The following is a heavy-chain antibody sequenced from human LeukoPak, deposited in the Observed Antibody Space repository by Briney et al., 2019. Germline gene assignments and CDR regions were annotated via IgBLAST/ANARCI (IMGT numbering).Heavy chain of an antibody. CDR2: IYTSGST. V-gene: IGHV4-4*07. Sequence: PSETLSLTCTVSGGSISSYYWSWIRQPAGKGLEWIGRIYTSGSTNYNPSLKSRATISVDRSKTQFFLKLRSVAAADTAVYYCARLSNYDILTGNSWFDSWGQGTLVTVSS. CDR1: GGSISSYY. CDR3: ARLSNYDILTGNSWFDS. D-gene: IGHD3-9*01. J-gene: IGHJ5*01.